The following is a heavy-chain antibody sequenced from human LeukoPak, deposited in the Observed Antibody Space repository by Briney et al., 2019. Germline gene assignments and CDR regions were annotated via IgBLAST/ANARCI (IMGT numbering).Heavy chain of an antibody. CDR2: IYSSGST. Sequence: KTSETLSLTCTVSGVSISSRYHYWTWIRQPAGKGLEWIGRIYSSGSTNYNPSLQSRVAISLDTSENQFSLMLTSVAAADTAVYYCARDGGWDYYYYYMDVWGKGTTVTVSS. J-gene: IGHJ6*03. D-gene: IGHD3-16*01. V-gene: IGHV4-61*02. CDR3: ARDGGWDYYYYYMDV. CDR1: GVSISSRYHY.